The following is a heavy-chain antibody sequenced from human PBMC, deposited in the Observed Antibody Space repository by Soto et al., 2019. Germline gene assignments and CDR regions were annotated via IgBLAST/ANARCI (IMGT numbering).Heavy chain of an antibody. J-gene: IGHJ5*02. V-gene: IGHV4-31*03. Sequence: QVQLQESGPGLVKPSQTLSLTCTVSGGSISSGDYYWSWIRQHPGKGLEWIVYIYYSGSTYYSPSLMSRVIKSVDTSKNQLALKLSSVTAADTAVYYCARWWSGSRQGFDPWGQGTLVTVSS. D-gene: IGHD3-3*01. CDR3: ARWWSGSRQGFDP. CDR1: GGSISSGDYY. CDR2: IYYSGST.